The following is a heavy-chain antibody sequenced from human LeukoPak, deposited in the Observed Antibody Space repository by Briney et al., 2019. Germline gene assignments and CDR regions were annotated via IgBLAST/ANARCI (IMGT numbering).Heavy chain of an antibody. Sequence: ASVKVSCKASGYSFTRYAMHWVRQAPGQGLEWMGWMNPNSGNTGYAQKFQGRVTMTRNTSISTAYMELSSLRSEDTAVYYCARGAGHGYWGQGTLVTVSS. CDR1: GYSFTRYA. CDR2: MNPNSGNT. V-gene: IGHV1-8*01. J-gene: IGHJ4*02. CDR3: ARGAGHGY.